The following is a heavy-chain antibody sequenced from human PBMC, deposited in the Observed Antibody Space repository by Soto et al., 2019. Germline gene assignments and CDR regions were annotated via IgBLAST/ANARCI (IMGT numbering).Heavy chain of an antibody. J-gene: IGHJ6*02. CDR3: ARETQHSSSSRIGFGLYYYYGMDV. CDR2: IYYSGST. Sequence: SETLSLTCTVSGGSISSGDYYWSWIRQPPGKGLEWIGYIYYSGSTYYNPSLKSRVTISVDTSKNQFSLKLSSVTAADTAVYYCARETQHSSSSRIGFGLYYYYGMDVWGQGTTVTVSS. CDR1: GGSISSGDYY. D-gene: IGHD6-6*01. V-gene: IGHV4-30-4*01.